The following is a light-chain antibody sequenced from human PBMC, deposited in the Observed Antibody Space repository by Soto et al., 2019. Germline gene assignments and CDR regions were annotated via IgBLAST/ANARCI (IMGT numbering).Light chain of an antibody. J-gene: IGKJ1*01. V-gene: IGKV1-5*01. CDR1: QSISSW. CDR3: QQYNAYPWT. Sequence: DIQMTQSPSTLSASVGDRVTVTCRASQSISSWLAWYQQKPGKAPKLLIYDASSLESGVPSRFSGSGSGTEFTLTISSLQPEDFATYYCQQYNAYPWTFGQGTKVDLK. CDR2: DAS.